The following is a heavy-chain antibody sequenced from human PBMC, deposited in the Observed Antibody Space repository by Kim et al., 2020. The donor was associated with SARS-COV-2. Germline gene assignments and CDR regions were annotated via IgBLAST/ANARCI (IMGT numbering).Heavy chain of an antibody. J-gene: IGHJ5*02. D-gene: IGHD2-21*01. Sequence: SYAQTVQGRVTMTRDTSTRTVYMELSSLRSEDTAVYYWARVGHIESWFDPWGQGTLVTVSS. CDR3: ARVGHIESWFDP. V-gene: IGHV1-46*01.